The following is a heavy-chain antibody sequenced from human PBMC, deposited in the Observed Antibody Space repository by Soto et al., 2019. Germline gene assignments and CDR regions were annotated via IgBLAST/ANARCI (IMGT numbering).Heavy chain of an antibody. V-gene: IGHV4-34*01. CDR3: ARTYNWDARFDP. Sequence: QVQLQQWGAGLLKPSETLSLTCAVSGGSFSGYYWNWIRQPPGTGLEWVGEMNHSGSANYNPSLKSRVTISVDAHQTLLSLTQICVSAADGAVYYCARTYNWDARFDPWGQGTLVTGSS. J-gene: IGHJ5*02. D-gene: IGHD1-1*01. CDR2: MNHSGSA. CDR1: GGSFSGYY.